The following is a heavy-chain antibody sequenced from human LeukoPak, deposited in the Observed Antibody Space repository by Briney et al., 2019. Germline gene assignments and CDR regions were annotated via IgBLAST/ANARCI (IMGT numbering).Heavy chain of an antibody. CDR1: GFTVSSNY. Sequence: GGSLRLSCAASGFTVSSNYMSWVRQAPGKGLEWVSVIYSGGSTYYADSVKGRFTISRDNAKNTLYLQMNSLRAGDTAVYYCAREGHQGLFCGSTSCYVYWGQGTLVTVSS. CDR2: IYSGGST. J-gene: IGHJ4*02. D-gene: IGHD2-2*01. V-gene: IGHV3-66*01. CDR3: AREGHQGLFCGSTSCYVY.